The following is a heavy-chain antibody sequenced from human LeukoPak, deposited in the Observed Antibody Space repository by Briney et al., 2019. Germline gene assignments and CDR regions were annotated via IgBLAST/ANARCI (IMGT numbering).Heavy chain of an antibody. CDR1: GFTFSSYS. V-gene: IGHV3-30*02. CDR2: ISFDGSQK. J-gene: IGHJ4*02. Sequence: AGGSLRLSCAASGFTFSSYSMNWVRQAPGKGLEWVALISFDGSQKYYADSVKGRFTISRDNSKSTVYLQMNSLRVEDAAVYYCAKGATRGDIVVVVVDYFDYWGQGTLVTVSS. D-gene: IGHD2-15*01. CDR3: AKGATRGDIVVVVVDYFDY.